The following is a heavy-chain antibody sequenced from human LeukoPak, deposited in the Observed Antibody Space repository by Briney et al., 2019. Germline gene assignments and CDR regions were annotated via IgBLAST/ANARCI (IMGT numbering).Heavy chain of an antibody. CDR2: ISDDGDTT. CDR3: AKVLWRHRYFDY. Sequence: QPGGALRLSRTASGFTFSTYAMNWVRPAPGKGLGLVSTISDDGDTTFYAESVKGRFTISTDNSENTLYLQMKSLGEEETAVYYIAKVLWRHRYFDYWGKGPLVTVSS. CDR1: GFTFSTYA. D-gene: IGHD3-16*01. V-gene: IGHV3-23*01. J-gene: IGHJ4*02.